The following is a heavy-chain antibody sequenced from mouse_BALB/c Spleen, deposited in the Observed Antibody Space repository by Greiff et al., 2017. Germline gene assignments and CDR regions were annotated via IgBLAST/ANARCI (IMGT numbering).Heavy chain of an antibody. V-gene: IGHV1-80*01. CDR3: ARGGFSAMDY. J-gene: IGHJ4*01. CDR2: IYPGDGDT. Sequence: QVQLQQSGAELVRPGSSVKISCKASGYAFSSYWMNWVKQRPGQGLEWIGQIYPGDGDTNYNGKFKGKATLTADKSSSTAYMQLSSLTSEDSAVYFCARGGFSAMDYWGQGTSVTVSS. CDR1: GYAFSSYW.